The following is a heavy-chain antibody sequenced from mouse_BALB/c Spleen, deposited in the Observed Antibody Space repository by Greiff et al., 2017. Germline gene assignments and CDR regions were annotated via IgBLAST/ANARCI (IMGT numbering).Heavy chain of an antibody. CDR3: AISYYYGVRGFAY. J-gene: IGHJ3*01. Sequence: ESGPGLVKPSQSLSLTCTVTGYSITSDYAWNWIRQFPGNKLEWMGYISYSGSTSYNPSLKSLISITRDTSKNQFFLQLNSVTTEDTATYYCAISYYYGVRGFAYWGQGTLVTVSA. CDR2: ISYSGST. V-gene: IGHV3-2*02. CDR1: GYSITSDYA. D-gene: IGHD1-1*01.